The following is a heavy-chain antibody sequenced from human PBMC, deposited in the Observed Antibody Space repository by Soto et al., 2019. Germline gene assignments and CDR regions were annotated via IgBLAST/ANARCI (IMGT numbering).Heavy chain of an antibody. V-gene: IGHV4-39*02. J-gene: IGHJ6*02. CDR3: AREDDGGDRDYYGLDV. D-gene: IGHD2-21*02. CDR1: GGSVSSSSYY. CDR2: VYYSGSI. Sequence: PSETLSLTCTVSGGSVSSSSYYWGWVRQPPGKGLEWIGSVYYSGSIYYNPSLKSRVTISVDKSKNQFSLQLSSLSAADTAVYFCAREDDGGDRDYYGLDVWGQGTTVTVSS.